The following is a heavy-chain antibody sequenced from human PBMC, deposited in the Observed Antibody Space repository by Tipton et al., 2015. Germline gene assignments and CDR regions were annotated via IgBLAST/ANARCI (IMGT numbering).Heavy chain of an antibody. V-gene: IGHV4-38-2*01. D-gene: IGHD6-19*01. Sequence: TLSLTCAVSAYSISSDYYWGWIRQPPGKGLEWIGSISHSGNANYNPSLKSRVTISVDTSKNQFSLNLTSVTAADTAVYYCASRGAGTSHYAMDVWGQGTTVTVSS. CDR1: AYSISSDYY. CDR3: ASRGAGTSHYAMDV. J-gene: IGHJ6*02. CDR2: ISHSGNA.